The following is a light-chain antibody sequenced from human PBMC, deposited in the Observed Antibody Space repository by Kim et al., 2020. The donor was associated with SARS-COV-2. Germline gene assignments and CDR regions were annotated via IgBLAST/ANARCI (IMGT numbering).Light chain of an antibody. J-gene: IGLJ1*01. Sequence: ITIARTESSRDIGTYNFASWFQQHPGKAPKLIIFDVSDRPSGVPGRFSGSKSANAASLTISGLQPEDEADYFCCSFTSTNSPYVFGTGTKVTVL. CDR3: CSFTSTNSPYV. CDR2: DVS. V-gene: IGLV2-14*03. CDR1: SRDIGTYNF.